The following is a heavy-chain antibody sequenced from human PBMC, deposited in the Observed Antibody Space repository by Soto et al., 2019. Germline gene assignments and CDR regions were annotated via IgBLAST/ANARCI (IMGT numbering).Heavy chain of an antibody. CDR3: VRESAVAGTCFDY. CDR1: GFTFSTYW. V-gene: IGHV3-74*01. CDR2: VNTDGSTI. J-gene: IGHJ4*02. D-gene: IGHD6-19*01. Sequence: GGSQRLCCAASGFTFSTYWMHWVRQAPGKGLVWVSRVNTDGSTISYADSVKGRFTISRDNANDTVYLQMNSLRAEDTAVYYCVRESAVAGTCFDYWGQGT.